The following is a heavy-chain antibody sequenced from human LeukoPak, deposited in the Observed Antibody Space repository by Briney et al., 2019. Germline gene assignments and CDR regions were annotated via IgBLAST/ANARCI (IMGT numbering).Heavy chain of an antibody. D-gene: IGHD6-19*01. CDR1: GGSISSSSYY. Sequence: SETLSLTCTVSGGSISSSSYYWGWIRQPPGKGLEWIGSIYYSGSTYYNPSLKSRVTISVDTSKNQFSLKLSSVTAADTAVYYCARDFGPIAVPHYYYYGMDVWGQGTTVTVSS. CDR3: ARDFGPIAVPHYYYYGMDV. V-gene: IGHV4-39*07. CDR2: IYYSGST. J-gene: IGHJ6*02.